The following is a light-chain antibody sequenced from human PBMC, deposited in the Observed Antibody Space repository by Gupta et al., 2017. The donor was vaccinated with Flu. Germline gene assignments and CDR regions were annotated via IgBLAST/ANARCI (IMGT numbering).Light chain of an antibody. CDR1: SSDVGTYNR. Sequence: SALTQPPSVSGSPGPSVTISCTGTSSDVGTYNRVSWYQQPPGTAPKLMIYEVSNRPAGVPGRFSGSKSGNTASLTISGRQGEDEADYYCSSDTSSDTYVFGTGTKVTVL. CDR2: EVS. V-gene: IGLV2-18*02. CDR3: SSDTSSDTYV. J-gene: IGLJ1*01.